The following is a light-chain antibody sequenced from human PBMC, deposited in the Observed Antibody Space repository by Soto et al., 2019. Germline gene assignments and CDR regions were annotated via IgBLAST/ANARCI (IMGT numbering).Light chain of an antibody. Sequence: QLVMTQPPSVSGAPGQRVTISCTGRRSNIGAGYDVHWYQQLPGTAPKLLLYGNSNRPSGVPDRFSGSKSGTSASLAITGLRAEDEADYYCQSYDSSLSGWVFGGGTQLTVL. CDR2: GNS. CDR1: RSNIGAGYD. CDR3: QSYDSSLSGWV. J-gene: IGLJ3*02. V-gene: IGLV1-40*01.